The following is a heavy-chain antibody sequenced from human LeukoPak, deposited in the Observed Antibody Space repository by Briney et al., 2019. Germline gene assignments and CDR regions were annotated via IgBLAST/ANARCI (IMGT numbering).Heavy chain of an antibody. CDR3: TSARPIDY. Sequence: GGSLTHSCAASGFTFSSYWMNWVRQAPGKGLVWVSRIRSDGMTTTYADSVKGRFTISRDNAKNTLYLQMNSLRVEDTAIYYCTSARPIDYWGQGTLVTVSS. CDR2: IRSDGMTT. V-gene: IGHV3-74*01. CDR1: GFTFSSYW. J-gene: IGHJ4*02.